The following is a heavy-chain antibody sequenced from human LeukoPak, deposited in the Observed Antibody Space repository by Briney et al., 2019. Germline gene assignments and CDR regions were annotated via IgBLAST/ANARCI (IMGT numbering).Heavy chain of an antibody. V-gene: IGHV3-23*01. Sequence: PGGSLRLSCAASGFTFSSYAMSWVRQAPGKGLEWVSAISGSGGSTYYADSVKGRFTISRDNSKNTLYLQMNSLRAEDTAVYYCAKAGESGYDLIPNYYYYMDVWGKGTTVTVSS. CDR3: AKAGESGYDLIPNYYYYMDV. J-gene: IGHJ6*03. CDR2: ISGSGGST. D-gene: IGHD5-12*01. CDR1: GFTFSSYA.